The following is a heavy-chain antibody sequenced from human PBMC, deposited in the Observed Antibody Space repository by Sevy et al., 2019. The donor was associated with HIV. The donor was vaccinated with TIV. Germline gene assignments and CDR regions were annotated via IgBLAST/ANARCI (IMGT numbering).Heavy chain of an antibody. CDR1: GFTFSSYC. CDR2: IKSSSRTI. J-gene: IGHJ4*02. CDR3: TREGQTTVGTQFDY. V-gene: IGHV3-48*02. D-gene: IGHD4-17*01. Sequence: GGSLRLSCAASGFTFSSYCMSWVRQAPGEGLEWVSYIKSSSRTIYYADSVKGRFTISRDNAKNSLYLQMNSLRDEDTAVYYCTREGQTTVGTQFDYWGQGTLVTVSS.